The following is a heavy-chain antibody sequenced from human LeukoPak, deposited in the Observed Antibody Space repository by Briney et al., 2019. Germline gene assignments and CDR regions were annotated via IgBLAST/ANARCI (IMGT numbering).Heavy chain of an antibody. D-gene: IGHD3-16*02. Sequence: SEALSLTCTVSGGSISSYYWSWIRQPAGKGLEWIGRIYTSGSTNYNPSLKSRVTMSVDTSKNQFSLKLSSVTAADTAVYYCARAPIMITFGGVIPDDAFDIWGQGTMVTVSS. J-gene: IGHJ3*02. CDR1: GGSISSYY. CDR3: ARAPIMITFGGVIPDDAFDI. V-gene: IGHV4-4*07. CDR2: IYTSGST.